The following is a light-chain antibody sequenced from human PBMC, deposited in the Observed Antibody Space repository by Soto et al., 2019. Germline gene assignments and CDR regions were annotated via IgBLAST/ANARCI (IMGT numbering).Light chain of an antibody. CDR3: AAWDDSLNVVV. CDR1: RSNIGRNT. J-gene: IGLJ2*01. CDR2: TSN. Sequence: QSVLTQPPSASGTPGQTVTISCSGSRSNIGRNTLHWYQQLPGTAPKLLISTSNQRPSGVRDRFSGSKSGTSASLAISGLQSDDEADYYCAAWDDSLNVVVFGGGTKLTVL. V-gene: IGLV1-44*01.